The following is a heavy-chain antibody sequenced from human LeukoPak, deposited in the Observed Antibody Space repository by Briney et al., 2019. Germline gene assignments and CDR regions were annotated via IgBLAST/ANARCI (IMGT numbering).Heavy chain of an antibody. V-gene: IGHV3-30*02. D-gene: IGHD3-22*01. CDR3: AKTMSPYYYDSSGF. CDR1: GFTFSSYG. CDR2: IRYDGNNK. Sequence: GGSLRLSCAASGFTFSSYGMLWVRRAPGKGLEWGAFIRYDGNNKYYADSVKGRFTISRDNSKNTLYLQMNSLRTEDTAVYYCAKTMSPYYYDSSGFWGQGTLVTVSS. J-gene: IGHJ4*02.